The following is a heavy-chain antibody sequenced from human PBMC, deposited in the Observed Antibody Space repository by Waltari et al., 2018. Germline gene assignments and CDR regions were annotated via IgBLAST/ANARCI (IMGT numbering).Heavy chain of an antibody. CDR3: APLGASSLTLTA. Sequence: EVQLVESGGGLVQPGGSLSLSGAASGFPFSPDGMNWVRQAPGKGLEWVSHISGSGSPTYYADSVKGRFTISRDNAMNSLYLQMNSLRAEDTAVYYCAPLGASSLTLTAWGQGTLVTVSS. CDR1: GFPFSPDG. CDR2: ISGSGSPT. J-gene: IGHJ4*02. D-gene: IGHD1-26*01. V-gene: IGHV3-48*01.